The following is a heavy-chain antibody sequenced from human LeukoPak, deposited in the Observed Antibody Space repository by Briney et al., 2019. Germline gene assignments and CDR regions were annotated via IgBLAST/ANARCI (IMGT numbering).Heavy chain of an antibody. CDR1: GFTFSSYA. J-gene: IGHJ4*02. V-gene: IGHV3-30*04. CDR3: AKKRPGDTLASFDY. CDR2: ISYDGSNK. Sequence: GGSLRLSCAASGFTFSSYAMHWVRQAPGKGLEWVAVISYDGSNKYYPDSVKGRFTISRDNSKNTVSLQMNSLRGEDTAVYYCAKKRPGDTLASFDYWGQGTLVTVSS. D-gene: IGHD2-2*02.